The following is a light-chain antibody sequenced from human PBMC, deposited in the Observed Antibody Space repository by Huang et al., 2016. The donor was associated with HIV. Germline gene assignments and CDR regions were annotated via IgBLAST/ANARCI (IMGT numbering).Light chain of an antibody. CDR1: QSVSRY. CDR2: GAS. V-gene: IGKV3-15*01. J-gene: IGKJ2*02. CDR3: QQYNNGCT. Sequence: EIVMTQSPATLSVSPGERATRSCRARQSVSRYLAWYQQKPGQSPRLLIYGASTRASGIPARFSGSGSGTEFTLTITSLQSEDFVVYYCQQYNNGCTFGQGTKLEIK.